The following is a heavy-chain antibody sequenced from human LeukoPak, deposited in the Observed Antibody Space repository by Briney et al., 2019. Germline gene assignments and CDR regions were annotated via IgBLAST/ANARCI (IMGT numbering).Heavy chain of an antibody. D-gene: IGHD1-7*01. CDR2: ISSSGATT. CDR1: RFTFSNYA. J-gene: IGHJ6*02. Sequence: PGGSLRLSCEASRFTFSNYAMNWVRQAPGKGLEWVSCISSSGATTYYAGSVKGRFTISRDNSKNTLYLQMNSLRVEDTAVYYCAKDLRGNYFYQYGMDVWGQGTTVTVSS. V-gene: IGHV3-23*01. CDR3: AKDLRGNYFYQYGMDV.